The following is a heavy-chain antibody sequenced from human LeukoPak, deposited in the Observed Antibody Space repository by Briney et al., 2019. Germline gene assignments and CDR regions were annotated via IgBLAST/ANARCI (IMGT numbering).Heavy chain of an antibody. CDR2: IRYDGSNK. D-gene: IGHD3-10*01. CDR1: GFTFSSYG. J-gene: IGHJ4*02. CDR3: AKAMVRGVSLGY. V-gene: IGHV3-30*02. Sequence: GGSLRLSCAASGFTFSSYGMHWVRQAPGKGLEWVAFIRYDGSNKYYADSVKGRFTISRDNSKNTLYLQMNSLRAEDAAVYYCAKAMVRGVSLGYWGQGTLVTVSS.